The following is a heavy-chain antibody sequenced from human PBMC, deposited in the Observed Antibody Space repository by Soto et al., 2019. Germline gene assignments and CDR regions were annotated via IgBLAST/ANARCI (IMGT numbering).Heavy chain of an antibody. D-gene: IGHD3-10*01. CDR3: TDSLWFGEPHPVYYYGMDV. J-gene: IGHJ6*02. Sequence: GGSLRLSCAASGFTFSNAWMNWVRQAPGKGLEWVGRIKSKTDGGTTDYAAPVKGRLTISRDDSKNTLYLQMNSLKTEDTAVYYCTDSLWFGEPHPVYYYGMDVWGQGTTVTVSS. CDR1: GFTFSNAW. CDR2: IKSKTDGGTT. V-gene: IGHV3-15*07.